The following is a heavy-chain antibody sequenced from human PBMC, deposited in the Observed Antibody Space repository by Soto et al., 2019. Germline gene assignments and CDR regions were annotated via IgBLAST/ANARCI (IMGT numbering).Heavy chain of an antibody. CDR3: ARADDSSGYTDPFNY. CDR2: IYYSGST. D-gene: IGHD3-22*01. V-gene: IGHV4-31*03. CDR1: GGSISSGGYY. Sequence: SETLSLTCTVSGGSISSGGYYWSWIRQHPGKGLEWIGYIYYSGSTYYNPSLKSRVTLSVDTSKNQFSLKLSAVAAAAQAEYYYARADDSSGYTDPFNYWGQGTLVTVSS. J-gene: IGHJ4*02.